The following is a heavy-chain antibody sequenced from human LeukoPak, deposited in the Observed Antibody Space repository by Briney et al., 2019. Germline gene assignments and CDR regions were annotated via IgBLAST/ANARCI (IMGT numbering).Heavy chain of an antibody. CDR3: ARGDKDVVVVAATLDY. Sequence: SETPSLTCAVYGGSFSGYYWSWIRQPPGKGLEWVGEINHSGSTNYNPSLKSRVTISVDTSKNQFSLKLSSVTAADTAVYYCARGDKDVVVVAATLDYWGQGTLVTVSS. D-gene: IGHD2-15*01. V-gene: IGHV4-34*01. CDR1: GGSFSGYY. CDR2: INHSGST. J-gene: IGHJ4*02.